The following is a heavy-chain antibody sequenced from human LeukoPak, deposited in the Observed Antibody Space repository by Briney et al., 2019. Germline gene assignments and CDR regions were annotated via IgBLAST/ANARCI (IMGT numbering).Heavy chain of an antibody. J-gene: IGHJ6*02. Sequence: SSETLSLTCAVYGGSSSGYYWSWIRQPPGKGLEWIGEINHSGSTNYNPSLKSRVTISVDTSKNQFSLKLSSVTAADTAVYYCARSLSYYYYYYGMDVWGQGTTVTVSS. CDR1: GGSSSGYY. V-gene: IGHV4-34*01. D-gene: IGHD3-16*02. CDR3: ARSLSYYYYYYGMDV. CDR2: INHSGST.